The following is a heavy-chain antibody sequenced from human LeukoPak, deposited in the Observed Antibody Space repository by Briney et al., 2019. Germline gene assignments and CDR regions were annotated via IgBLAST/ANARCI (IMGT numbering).Heavy chain of an antibody. D-gene: IGHD1-26*01. CDR1: GGSISSGSYY. CDR2: IYTSGST. J-gene: IGHJ4*02. CDR3: ARKWDGFDY. V-gene: IGHV4-61*02. Sequence: KTSETLSLTCTVSGGSISSGSYYWSWIRQPAGKGLEWIGRIYTSGSTNYNPSLKSRVTISVDTSKNQFSLKLSSVTAADTAVYYCARKWDGFDYWGQGTLVTVSS.